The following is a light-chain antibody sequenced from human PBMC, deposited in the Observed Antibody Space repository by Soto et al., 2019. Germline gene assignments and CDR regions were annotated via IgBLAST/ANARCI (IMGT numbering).Light chain of an antibody. CDR1: SSDVGGYNY. J-gene: IGLJ3*02. V-gene: IGLV2-14*01. CDR2: DVS. Sequence: QSALTQPASVSGSPGQSITISCTGTSSDVGGYNYVSWYQQHPVKAPKLMIYDVSNRPSGVSNRFSGSKSGNTAALPISGLKAEDEADYYCSSYTSSSTWVFGGGTKVTVL. CDR3: SSYTSSSTWV.